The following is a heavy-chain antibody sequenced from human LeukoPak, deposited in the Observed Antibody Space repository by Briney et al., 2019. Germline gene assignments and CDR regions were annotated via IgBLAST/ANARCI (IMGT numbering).Heavy chain of an antibody. D-gene: IGHD3-16*01. CDR3: AREGSRFLLYNWFDP. CDR2: INPSGDNT. V-gene: IGHV1-46*01. J-gene: IGHJ5*02. CDR1: GGTFSSYA. Sequence: ASVKVSCKASGGTFSSYAISWVRQAPGQGLEWMGIINPSGDNTNYAQKFQGRVTMTRDMSTSTVYMELSSLRSEDTAVYYCAREGSRFLLYNWFDPWGQGTLVTVSS.